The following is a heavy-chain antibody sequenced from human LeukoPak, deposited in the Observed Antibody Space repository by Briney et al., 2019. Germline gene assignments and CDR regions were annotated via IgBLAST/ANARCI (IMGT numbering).Heavy chain of an antibody. CDR3: ASGGGGNYFRNEIHH. CDR2: INPSSGGT. CDR1: GYAFTGYY. D-gene: IGHD2/OR15-2a*01. J-gene: IGHJ1*01. V-gene: IGHV1-2*02. Sequence: ASVKVSCKASGYAFTGYYIHWVRQAPGQGPEWMGWINPSSGGTDYAQNFQGRVTMTRDTSISTAYMELNRLRSDDTAVYYCASGGGGNYFRNEIHHWGQGTLVTVSS.